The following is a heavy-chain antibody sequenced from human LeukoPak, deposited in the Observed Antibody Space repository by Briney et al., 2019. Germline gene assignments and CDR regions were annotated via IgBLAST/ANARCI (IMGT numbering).Heavy chain of an antibody. CDR1: RFTLSNYW. CDR3: ARGGSPPEALGDTFDI. Sequence: PGGSLRLSCAASRFTLSNYWMHWVRQGPGKGLVWVSRISGDGRITRNADSVKGRFFISRDNAKNTLYLQMNSLRAEDTAVYYCARGGSPPEALGDTFDIWGQETMVTVSS. D-gene: IGHD1-26*01. J-gene: IGHJ3*02. V-gene: IGHV3-74*01. CDR2: ISGDGRIT.